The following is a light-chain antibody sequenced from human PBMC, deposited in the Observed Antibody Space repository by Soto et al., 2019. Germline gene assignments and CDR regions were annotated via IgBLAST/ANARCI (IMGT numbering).Light chain of an antibody. Sequence: QSVLTQPASVSGSPGQSIAISCTGSSSDVGAYKYVSWYQQYPGKAPKLMIYDVSDRPSGVSNRFSGSKTGNTASLTISGLQAEDEADYYCSSYIRSSTLYVFGTGNKVTDL. V-gene: IGLV2-14*01. J-gene: IGLJ1*01. CDR3: SSYIRSSTLYV. CDR2: DVS. CDR1: SSDVGAYKY.